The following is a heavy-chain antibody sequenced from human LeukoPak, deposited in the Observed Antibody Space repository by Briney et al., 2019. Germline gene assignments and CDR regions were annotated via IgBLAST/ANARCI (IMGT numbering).Heavy chain of an antibody. Sequence: GGSLRLSCAASGFTFSSYSMNWVRQAPGKGPEWVSSISSSSYIYYADSVKGRFTISRDNAKNSLYLQMNSLRAEDTAVYYCARDGSIAAPWGQGTLVTVSS. D-gene: IGHD6-6*01. CDR1: GFTFSSYS. CDR3: ARDGSIAAP. V-gene: IGHV3-21*01. J-gene: IGHJ5*02. CDR2: ISSSSYI.